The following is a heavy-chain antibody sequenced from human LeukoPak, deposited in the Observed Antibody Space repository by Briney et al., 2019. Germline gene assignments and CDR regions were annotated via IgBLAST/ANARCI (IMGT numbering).Heavy chain of an antibody. CDR2: MSPNSGNT. Sequence: GASVKVSCKASGYTFTSYDINWVRQATGQGLEWMGWMSPNSGNTGYAQKFQGRVTMTRNTSISTAYMELSSLRSEDTAVYYCARGGVPAARKGFDPWGQGTLVTVSS. CDR3: ARGGVPAARKGFDP. CDR1: GYTFTSYD. V-gene: IGHV1-8*01. D-gene: IGHD2-2*01. J-gene: IGHJ5*02.